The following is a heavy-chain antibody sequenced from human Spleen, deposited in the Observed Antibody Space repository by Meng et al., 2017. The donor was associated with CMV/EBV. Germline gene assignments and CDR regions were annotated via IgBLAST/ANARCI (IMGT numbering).Heavy chain of an antibody. CDR3: ARDGESGTSSVYFDY. V-gene: IGHV1-46*01. D-gene: IGHD3-10*01. CDR1: GYTFTSYY. J-gene: IGHJ4*02. CDR2: INPSGGLT. Sequence: KASGYTFTSYYMHWVRQAPGQGLEWMGIINPSGGLTYAQKFQGRVTMTTDTSTSTVYMELSSLRSEDTAVYYCARDGESGTSSVYFDYWGQGTLVTVSS.